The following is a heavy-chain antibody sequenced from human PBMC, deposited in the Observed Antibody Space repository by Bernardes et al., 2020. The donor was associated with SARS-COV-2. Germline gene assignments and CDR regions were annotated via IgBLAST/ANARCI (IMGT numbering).Heavy chain of an antibody. CDR2: IGTGGDT. D-gene: IGHD1-1*01. CDR3: AREGPSSNWNDWYFDL. Sequence: GGSLRLSCATSGITFSRHDMHWVRQAIGKGLEWVSAIGTGGDTYYSDSVKGRFTISRENAKSSLYLQMDSLRAGDTAIYYCAREGPSSNWNDWYFDLWCRGTLVTVSS. CDR1: GITFSRHD. V-gene: IGHV3-13*01. J-gene: IGHJ2*01.